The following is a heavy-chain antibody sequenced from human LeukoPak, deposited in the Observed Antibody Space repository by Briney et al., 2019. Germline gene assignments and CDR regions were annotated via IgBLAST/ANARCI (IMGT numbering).Heavy chain of an antibody. J-gene: IGHJ1*01. V-gene: IGHV3-30*02. Sequence: GGSLRLSCAACGFTFSSYGMHWVRQAPGKGLEWVAFIRYDGSNKYYADSVKSRFTISRDNSKNTLYLQMNSLRVEDTAMYYCAKDGGEYFQHWGQGTLVTVSS. CDR3: AKDGGEYFQH. CDR2: IRYDGSNK. D-gene: IGHD3-16*01. CDR1: GFTFSSYG.